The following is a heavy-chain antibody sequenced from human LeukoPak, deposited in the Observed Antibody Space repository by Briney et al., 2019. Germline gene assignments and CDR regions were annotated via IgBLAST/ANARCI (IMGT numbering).Heavy chain of an antibody. D-gene: IGHD3-3*01. J-gene: IGHJ1*01. V-gene: IGHV1-8*03. CDR3: ARGAYYDFWSGYSAQYFQH. CDR2: MNPNSGNT. CDR1: GYTFTSYD. Sequence: ASVKVSCKASGYTFTSYDINWVRRATGQGLEWMGWMNPNSGNTGYAQKFQGRVTITRNTSISTAYMELSSLRSEDTAVYYCARGAYYDFWSGYSAQYFQHWGQGTLVTVSS.